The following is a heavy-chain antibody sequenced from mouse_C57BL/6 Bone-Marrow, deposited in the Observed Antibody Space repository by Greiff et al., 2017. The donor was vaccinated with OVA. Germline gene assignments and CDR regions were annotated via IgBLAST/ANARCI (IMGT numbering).Heavy chain of an antibody. CDR2: INPNNGGT. D-gene: IGHD2-5*01. V-gene: IGHV1-26*01. Sequence: VQLQQSGPELVKPGASVKISCKASGYTFTDYYMNWVKQSHGKSLEWIGDINPNNGGTSYNQKFKGKATLTVDKSSSTAYMELRSLTSEDSAVYYCASPLYYSNYVPYAMDYWGQGTSVTVSS. CDR3: ASPLYYSNYVPYAMDY. CDR1: GYTFTDYY. J-gene: IGHJ4*01.